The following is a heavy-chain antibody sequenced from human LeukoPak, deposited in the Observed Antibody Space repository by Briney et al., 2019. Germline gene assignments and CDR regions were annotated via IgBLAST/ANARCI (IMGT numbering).Heavy chain of an antibody. Sequence: SETLSLTCSVSGGSISSSSYYWGWIRQPPGKGLQWIGSIFYTGNTYYKPSLKSRVTISVDTSKNQFSLKLTSMAAADTAVYYCARVKAVVTPWVFDYWGQGTLVTVSS. CDR1: GGSISSSSYY. D-gene: IGHD4-23*01. V-gene: IGHV4-39*07. CDR2: IFYTGNT. J-gene: IGHJ4*02. CDR3: ARVKAVVTPWVFDY.